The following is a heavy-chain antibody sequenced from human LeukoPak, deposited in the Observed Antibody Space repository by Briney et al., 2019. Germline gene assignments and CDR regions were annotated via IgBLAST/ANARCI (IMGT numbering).Heavy chain of an antibody. CDR2: INPNSGGT. D-gene: IGHD3-22*01. CDR1: GYTFTGYY. V-gene: IGHV1-2*02. CDR3: ATLGTTYYYDSSGLVDY. J-gene: IGHJ4*02. Sequence: GASVKVSCKASGYTFTGYYMHWVRQAPGQGLEWMGWINPNSGGTNYAQKFQGRVTITADKSTSTAYMELSSLRSEDTAVYYCATLGTTYYYDSSGLVDYWGQGTLVTVSS.